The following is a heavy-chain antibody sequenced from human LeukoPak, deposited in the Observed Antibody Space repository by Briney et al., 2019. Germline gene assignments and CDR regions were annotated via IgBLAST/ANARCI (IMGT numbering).Heavy chain of an antibody. CDR1: GGSFSGYY. D-gene: IGHD2-2*01. V-gene: IGHV4-34*01. CDR3: ARGFINPKVVVVPAAAATHFDY. J-gene: IGHJ4*02. Sequence: SETLSLTCAVYGGSFSGYYWSWIRQPPGKGLEWIGEINHSGSTNYSPSLKSRVTISVDTSKNQFSLKLSSVTAADTAVYYCARGFINPKVVVVPAAAATHFDYWGQGTLVTVSS. CDR2: INHSGST.